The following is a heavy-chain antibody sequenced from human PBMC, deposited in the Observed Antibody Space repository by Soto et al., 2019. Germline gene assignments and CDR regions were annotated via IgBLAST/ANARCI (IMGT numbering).Heavy chain of an antibody. D-gene: IGHD3-3*01. V-gene: IGHV1-3*01. CDR2: INAGNGNT. CDR3: ARDRYDLWSGSPNTLHCFDP. J-gene: IGHJ5*02. Sequence: ASVKVSCKAPGYTFTSYAMHWVRQAPGQRLEWMGWINAGNGNTKYSQKFQGRVTITRDTSASTAYMELSSLRSQDTAVYYCARDRYDLWSGSPNTLHCFDPWGQGALATVST. CDR1: GYTFTSYA.